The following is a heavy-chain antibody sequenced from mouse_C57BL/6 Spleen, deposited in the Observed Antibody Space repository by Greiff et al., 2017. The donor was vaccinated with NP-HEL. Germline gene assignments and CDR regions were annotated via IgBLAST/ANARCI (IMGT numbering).Heavy chain of an antibody. CDR2: IYPGNSDT. Sequence: VQLQQSGTVLARPGASVKMSCKTSGYTFTSYWMHWVKQRPGQGLEWIGAIYPGNSDTSYNQKFKGQATLTAVTSASTAYMGLRNLENGDSAVYYGTREVYDCGGAYWGQGTLVTVS. J-gene: IGHJ3*01. CDR3: TREVYDCGGAY. D-gene: IGHD2-3*01. V-gene: IGHV1-5*01. CDR1: GYTFTSYW.